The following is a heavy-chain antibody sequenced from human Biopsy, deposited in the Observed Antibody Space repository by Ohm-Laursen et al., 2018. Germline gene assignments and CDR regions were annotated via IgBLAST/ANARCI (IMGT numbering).Heavy chain of an antibody. J-gene: IGHJ4*02. V-gene: IGHV3-9*01. CDR3: ARLGELHGLWYSDF. Sequence: SLRLSCAASGFTFQDHAMHWVRQAPGKGLEWVSGISWNSGSINYAVSVQGRFTISRDNAKNSLYLQMNSLRVEDTALYFCARLGELHGLWYSDFWGQGALVTVSS. CDR2: ISWNSGSI. D-gene: IGHD2-21*01. CDR1: GFTFQDHA.